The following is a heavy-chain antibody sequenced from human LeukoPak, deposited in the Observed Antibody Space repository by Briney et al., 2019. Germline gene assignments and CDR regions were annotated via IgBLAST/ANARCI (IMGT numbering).Heavy chain of an antibody. D-gene: IGHD3-22*01. CDR2: IYTSGST. V-gene: IGHV4-4*07. CDR1: GGSISSYY. Sequence: SETLSFTCTVSGGSISSYYWSWIRQPAGKGLEWIGRIYTSGSTNYNPSLKSRVTMSVDTSKNQFSLKLSSVTAADTAVYYCARVKQATMIVDAFDIWGQGTMVTVSS. J-gene: IGHJ3*02. CDR3: ARVKQATMIVDAFDI.